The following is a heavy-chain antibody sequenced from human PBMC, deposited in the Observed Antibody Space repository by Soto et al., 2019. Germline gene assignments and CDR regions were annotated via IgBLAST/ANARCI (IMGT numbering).Heavy chain of an antibody. CDR2: ISWNSGSI. D-gene: IGHD6-19*01. CDR3: AKAPYSSGSINWFDP. Sequence: EVQLVESGGGLVQPGRSLRLSCAASGFTFDDYAMHWVRQAPGKGLEWVSGISWNSGSIGYADSVKGRFTISRDNAKNSLYLQMNSLRAEDTALYYCAKAPYSSGSINWFDPWGQGTLVTVSS. V-gene: IGHV3-9*01. CDR1: GFTFDDYA. J-gene: IGHJ5*02.